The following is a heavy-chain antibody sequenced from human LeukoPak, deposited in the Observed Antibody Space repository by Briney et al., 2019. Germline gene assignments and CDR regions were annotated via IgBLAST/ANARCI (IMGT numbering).Heavy chain of an antibody. CDR2: IDWDDDE. Sequence: SGPSLVKPTQTLTLTCTFSGFSLSTSGMCVSWIRQPPGKALEWLARIDWDDDEYYSTSLKPRLTISKDTSKNQVVLTMTNMDPVDTATYYCARIQSTTVTYWDYWGQGTLVTVSS. V-gene: IGHV2-70*11. J-gene: IGHJ4*02. CDR3: ARIQSTTVTYWDY. CDR1: GFSLSTSGMC. D-gene: IGHD4-17*01.